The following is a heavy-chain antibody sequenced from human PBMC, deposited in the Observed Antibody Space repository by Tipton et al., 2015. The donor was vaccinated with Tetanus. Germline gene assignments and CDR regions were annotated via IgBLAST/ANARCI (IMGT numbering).Heavy chain of an antibody. V-gene: IGHV4-31*03. D-gene: IGHD1-1*01. CDR1: GDSISSGDFY. J-gene: IGHJ4*02. CDR2: IYFTGTT. Sequence: TLSLTCTVSGDSISSGDFYWSWIRQHPGKGLEWIGYIYFTGTTYHNPSLESRLTISIDTSKNQFSLELTSVTAADTAVYYCARANNEFPKKGPFDSWGQGSLVIVSS. CDR3: ARANNEFPKKGPFDS.